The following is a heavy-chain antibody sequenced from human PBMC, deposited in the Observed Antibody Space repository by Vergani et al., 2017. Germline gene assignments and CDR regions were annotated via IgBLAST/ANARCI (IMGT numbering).Heavy chain of an antibody. CDR3: VXGKIVLGSYFFNS. D-gene: IGHD2/OR15-2a*01. CDR1: GFTFSNSA. V-gene: IGHV3-23*01. Sequence: EVHLLESGGGLVQSGGSLRLSCAASGFTFSNSAVSWVRQAPGGGLAWVSSISGPGLSTYYADSVKGRFSISRDNSKNTVFLQMHSLRAEDTAIYYCVXGKIVLGSYFFNSWGHGILVTVSS. CDR2: ISGPGLST. J-gene: IGHJ4*01.